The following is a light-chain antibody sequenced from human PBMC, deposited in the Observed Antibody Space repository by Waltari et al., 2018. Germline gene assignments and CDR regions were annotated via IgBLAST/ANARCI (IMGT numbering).Light chain of an antibody. CDR3: QTGGHGTWV. Sequence: QLVLTQSPSASASLGASAKLTCTLSSGHRSNIVAWHQQQPEKGPRFLMKVNSDGSHSKGDEIPDRFSGSSAGAERYLTISTVQSEDEAVYYCQTGGHGTWVFGGGTKLTVL. CDR2: VNSDGSH. J-gene: IGLJ3*02. V-gene: IGLV4-69*02. CDR1: SGHRSNI.